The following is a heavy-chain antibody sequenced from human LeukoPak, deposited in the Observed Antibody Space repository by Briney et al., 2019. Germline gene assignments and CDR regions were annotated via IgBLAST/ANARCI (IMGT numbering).Heavy chain of an antibody. D-gene: IGHD4-17*01. CDR2: IYHSGST. J-gene: IGHJ4*02. CDR1: GYSISSGYY. Sequence: PSETLSLTCAVSGYSISSGYYWGWIRQPPGKGLEWIGSIYHSGSTYHNPSLKSRVTISVDTSKNQFSLKLSSVTAADTAVYYCARATVTTCYFDYWGQGTLVTVSS. V-gene: IGHV4-38-2*01. CDR3: ARATVTTCYFDY.